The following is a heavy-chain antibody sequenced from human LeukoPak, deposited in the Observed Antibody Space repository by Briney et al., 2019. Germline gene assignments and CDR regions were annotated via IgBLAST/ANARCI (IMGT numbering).Heavy chain of an antibody. CDR2: INPSGGST. CDR3: ARALGYCSGGSCYGY. V-gene: IGHV1-46*01. J-gene: IGHJ4*02. D-gene: IGHD2-15*01. CDR1: GYTFTSYY. Sequence: ASVKVSCKASGYTFTSYYMHWVRQAPGQGLEWMGRINPSGGSTSYAQELQGRLTMTRDTSTSTVYMELSSLRSEDTAVYYCARALGYCSGGSCYGYWGQGTLVTVSS.